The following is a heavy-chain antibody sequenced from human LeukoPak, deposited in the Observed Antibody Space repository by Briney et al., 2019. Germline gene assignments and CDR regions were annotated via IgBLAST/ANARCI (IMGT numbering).Heavy chain of an antibody. CDR1: GFTFSSYS. V-gene: IGHV3-21*04. J-gene: IGHJ1*01. CDR2: ISSSSSYI. CDR3: AKYFASGSYYKLPH. Sequence: GGSLRLSCAASGFTFSSYSMNWVRQAPGKGLEWVSSISSSSSYIYYADSVKGRFTISRDNSKNTLYLQMNSLRAEDTAVYYCAKYFASGSYYKLPHWGQGTLVTVSS. D-gene: IGHD3-10*01.